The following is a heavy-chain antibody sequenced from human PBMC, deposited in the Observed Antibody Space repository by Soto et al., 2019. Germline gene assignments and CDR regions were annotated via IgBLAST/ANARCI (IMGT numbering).Heavy chain of an antibody. Sequence: VQLVESGGGLVKPGGSLRLSCAASGFTFSNAWMSWVRQAPGKGLEWVGRIKSKTDGGTTDYAAPVKGRFTISRDDSKNTLYLQMNSLKTEDTAVYYCTTEAAVTYYFDYWGQGTLVTVSS. V-gene: IGHV3-15*01. D-gene: IGHD2-15*01. J-gene: IGHJ4*02. CDR1: GFTFSNAW. CDR2: IKSKTDGGTT. CDR3: TTEAAVTYYFDY.